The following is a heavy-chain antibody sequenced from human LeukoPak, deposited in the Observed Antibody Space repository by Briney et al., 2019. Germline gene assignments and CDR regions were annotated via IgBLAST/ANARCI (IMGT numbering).Heavy chain of an antibody. J-gene: IGHJ3*01. Sequence: SETLSLTCTVSGGSISSGGYYWSWIPQHPGKGLEWIGYIYYSGSTYYNPSLKSRVTISEDTSKNQFSLKLNSVAAADTGVYYCAGNCFGQDAFDFWGQGTMVTVSS. D-gene: IGHD2-2*03. CDR1: GGSISSGGYY. CDR3: AGNCFGQDAFDF. V-gene: IGHV4-31*03. CDR2: IYYSGST.